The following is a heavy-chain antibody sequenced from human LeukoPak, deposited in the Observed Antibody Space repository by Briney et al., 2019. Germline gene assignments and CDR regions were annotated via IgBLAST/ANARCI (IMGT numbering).Heavy chain of an antibody. CDR2: ISASGGNK. CDR3: AREDYGDSVFYY. V-gene: IGHV3-23*01. D-gene: IGHD4-17*01. CDR1: GFTFISYV. J-gene: IGHJ4*02. Sequence: GGSLRLSGAASGFTFISYVMSWVRHAPGKGLEWVSFISASGGNKHYADSAKGRFTLSRDKSKNTLYLQMNSLRAEDTAVYYCAREDYGDSVFYYWGQGTLVTVSS.